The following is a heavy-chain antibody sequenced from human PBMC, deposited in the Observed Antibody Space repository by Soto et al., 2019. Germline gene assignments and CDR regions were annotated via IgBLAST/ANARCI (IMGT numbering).Heavy chain of an antibody. CDR2: VYYSGST. D-gene: IGHD2-15*01. J-gene: IGHJ4*02. V-gene: IGHV4-59*12. CDR3: ARGGYCSGGSCYLGPLGY. Sequence: SETLSLTCTVSGASISSYYWSWIRQPPGKGLEWIGYVYYSGSTYYNPSLKSRVTISVDTSKNQFSLKLSSVTAADTAVYYCARGGYCSGGSCYLGPLGYWGQGTLVTVSS. CDR1: GASISSYY.